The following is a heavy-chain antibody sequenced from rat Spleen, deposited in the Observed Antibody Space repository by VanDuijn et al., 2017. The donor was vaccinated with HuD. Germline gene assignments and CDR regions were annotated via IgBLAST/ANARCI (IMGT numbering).Heavy chain of an antibody. Sequence: EVQLQESGPGLVKPSQSLSLTCSVTGYSITSNYWGWIRQFPGNKMEWIGHISYRGSTSYNPSLKSRISITRDTSKNHFFLQLNSVTTEDTATYYCARYIPGYYVMDAWGQGASVTVSS. V-gene: IGHV3-1*01. CDR3: ARYIPGYYVMDA. CDR1: GYSITSNY. J-gene: IGHJ4*01. D-gene: IGHD1-4*01. CDR2: ISYRGST.